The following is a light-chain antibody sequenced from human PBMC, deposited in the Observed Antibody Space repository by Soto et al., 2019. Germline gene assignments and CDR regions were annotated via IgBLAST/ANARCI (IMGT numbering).Light chain of an antibody. CDR2: GAS. J-gene: IGKJ4*01. CDR3: QQYYSYPLT. CDR1: QSVSSNS. Sequence: VLTQSPGTLSLSPGERATLSCRASQSVSSNSLAWYQQKPGQAPRLLIYGASSRATGIPDRFSGSGSGTDFTLTISRLEPEDFATYYCQQYYSYPLTFGGGTKVDIK. V-gene: IGKV3-20*01.